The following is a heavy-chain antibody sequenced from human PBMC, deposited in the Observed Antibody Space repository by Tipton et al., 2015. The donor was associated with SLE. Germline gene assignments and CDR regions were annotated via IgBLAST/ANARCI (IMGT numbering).Heavy chain of an antibody. CDR3: ASQATVTPK. V-gene: IGHV4-59*02. CDR2: IFHSGGT. CDR1: GGSVSPYY. J-gene: IGHJ4*02. Sequence: GLVKPSETLSLTCTVSGGSVSPYYWNWIRQSPGKGLEWIGYIFHSGGTNYNPSLKSRVTILVDTSKNQFSLKLSSVTAADTAVYYCASQATVTPKWGQGTLVTVSS. D-gene: IGHD4-17*01.